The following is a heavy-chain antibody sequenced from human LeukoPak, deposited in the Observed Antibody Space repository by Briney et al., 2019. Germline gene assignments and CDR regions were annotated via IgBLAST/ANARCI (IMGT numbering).Heavy chain of an antibody. J-gene: IGHJ5*02. CDR2: ISLDGSTE. CDR3: MRDYMGWFDP. Sequence: GGSLRLSCVASGFSLSNFQMYWVRQAPGKGLEGVSIISLDGSTEFYADSVKGRFTISRDTASNTMHLEMNNLRIEDTAVYYCMRDYMGWFDPWGQGSLVTVSS. D-gene: IGHD3-10*01. V-gene: IGHV3-30-3*01. CDR1: GFSLSNFQ.